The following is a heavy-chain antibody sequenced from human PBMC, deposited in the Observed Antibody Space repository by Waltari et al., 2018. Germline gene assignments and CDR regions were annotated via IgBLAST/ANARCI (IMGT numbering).Heavy chain of an antibody. D-gene: IGHD6-19*01. V-gene: IGHV3-30*18. CDR2: ISYDGSNK. CDR1: GFTFSSYG. Sequence: QVQLVESGGGVVQPGRSLRLSCAASGFTFSSYGMHWVRQAPGKGLEWVAVISYDGSNKYYAGSVKGRFTISRDNSKNTLYLQMNSLRAEDTAVYYCAKDGEDSGTFDYWGQGTLVTVSS. J-gene: IGHJ4*02. CDR3: AKDGEDSGTFDY.